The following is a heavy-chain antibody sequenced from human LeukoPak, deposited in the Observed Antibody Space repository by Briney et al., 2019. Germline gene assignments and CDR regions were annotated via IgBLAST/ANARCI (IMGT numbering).Heavy chain of an antibody. CDR3: NRRGSSGYLDY. V-gene: IGHV3-73*01. Sequence: GGSLKLSCAASGLTFSGSAMHWVRQASGKGLEWVGRIRSKANSYATAYAASVKGSFTIYRGDSKNTAYLKMNSLNTEDTAVYYCNRRGSSGYLDYWGQGTLVTVS. CDR1: GLTFSGSA. D-gene: IGHD3-22*01. J-gene: IGHJ4*02. CDR2: IRSKANSYAT.